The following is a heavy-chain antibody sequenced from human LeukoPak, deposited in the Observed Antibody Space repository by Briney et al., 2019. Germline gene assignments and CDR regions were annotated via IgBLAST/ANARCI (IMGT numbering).Heavy chain of an antibody. CDR3: ARDTYDSSGYYYDY. CDR2: INHSGST. V-gene: IGHV4-34*09. D-gene: IGHD3-22*01. J-gene: IGHJ4*02. Sequence: PSETLPLTCAVYGGSFSGYYWSWIRQPPGKGLEWIGEINHSGSTNYNPSLKSRVTISVDTSKNQFSLKLSSVTAADTAVYYCARDTYDSSGYYYDYWGQGTLVTVSS. CDR1: GGSFSGYY.